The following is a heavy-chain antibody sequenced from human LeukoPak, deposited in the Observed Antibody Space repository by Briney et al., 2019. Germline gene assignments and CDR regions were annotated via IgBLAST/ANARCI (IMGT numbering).Heavy chain of an antibody. D-gene: IGHD3-10*01. CDR2: TYYSSKWYN. Sequence: SQTLSLTCAISGDSVSSNTADWSWIRQSPSRGLEWLGRTYYSSKWYNDYALSVKSRITINPDTSKNQFSLQLNSVTPEDTAVYYCARGGSYSLYYFDYWGQGTLVTVSS. CDR3: ARGGSYSLYYFDY. CDR1: GDSVSSNTAD. J-gene: IGHJ4*02. V-gene: IGHV6-1*01.